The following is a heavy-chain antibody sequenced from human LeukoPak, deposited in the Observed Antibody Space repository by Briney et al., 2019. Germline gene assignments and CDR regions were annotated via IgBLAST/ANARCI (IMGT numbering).Heavy chain of an antibody. Sequence: TLSLTCTVSGGSISSGSYYWSWIRQPAGKGLEWIGRIYTSGSTNYNPSLKSRVTISVDTSKNQFSLKLSSVTAADTAVYYCARERVYDSSGYYYGWGQGTLVTVSS. V-gene: IGHV4-61*02. CDR1: GGSISSGSYY. CDR2: IYTSGST. J-gene: IGHJ4*02. D-gene: IGHD3-22*01. CDR3: ARERVYDSSGYYYG.